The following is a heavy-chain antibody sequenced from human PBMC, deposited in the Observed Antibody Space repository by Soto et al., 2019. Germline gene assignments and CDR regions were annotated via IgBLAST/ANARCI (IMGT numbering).Heavy chain of an antibody. Sequence: SVKVSCKASGFTSTSSAVQWVRQARGQRLEWIGWIVVGSGNTNYAQKFQERVTITRDMSTSTVYMELSSLRSEDTAVYYCATRSGAAGGDFYFWGQGTLVTVSS. D-gene: IGHD6-13*01. CDR3: ATRSGAAGGDFYF. CDR2: IVVGSGNT. CDR1: GFTSTSSA. J-gene: IGHJ4*02. V-gene: IGHV1-58*01.